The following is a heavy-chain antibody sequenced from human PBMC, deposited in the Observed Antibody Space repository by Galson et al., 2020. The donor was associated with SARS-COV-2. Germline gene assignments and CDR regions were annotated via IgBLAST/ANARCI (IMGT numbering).Heavy chain of an antibody. CDR3: SSWVGELLEADYFDY. J-gene: IGHJ4*02. CDR2: IYPGDSDT. CDR1: GSSFTSYW. V-gene: IGHV5-51*01. D-gene: IGHD1-26*01. Sequence: GESLKISCTGSGSSFTSYWIGWVRHMPGKGLELMGIIYPGDSDTRYSTSFQGQVTISADKSISTAYLQWSSLKASDTAMYYCSSWVGELLEADYFDYWGQGTLVTVSS.